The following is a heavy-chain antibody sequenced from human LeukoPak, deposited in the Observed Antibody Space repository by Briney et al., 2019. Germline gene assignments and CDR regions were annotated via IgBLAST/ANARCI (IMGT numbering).Heavy chain of an antibody. D-gene: IGHD6-6*01. V-gene: IGHV3-30-3*01. CDR2: ISYDGSNK. J-gene: IGHJ4*02. CDR1: GFTFSSYA. CDR3: ARDTEYSSSGIDY. Sequence: GGSLRLSCAASGFTFSSYAMHWVRQAPGKGLEWVAVISYDGSNKYYADSVKGRFTISRDNSKNTLYLQMNSLRAEDTAVYYCARDTEYSSSGIDYWGQGTLVTVSS.